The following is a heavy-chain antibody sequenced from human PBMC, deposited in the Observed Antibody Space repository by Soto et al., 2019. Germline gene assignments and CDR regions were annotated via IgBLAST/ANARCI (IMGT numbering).Heavy chain of an antibody. CDR2: IYYSGST. CDR3: ARHVVRYYYMDV. CDR1: GPTIRSSSYY. D-gene: IGHD2-8*01. V-gene: IGHV4-39*01. J-gene: IGHJ6*03. Sequence: QSQTSTASGPTIRSSSYYRRWIRQPPGKGLEWIGSIYYSGSTYYNPSLKSRVTISVDTSKNQFSLKLSSVTAADTAVYYCARHVVRYYYMDVWGKGTTVT.